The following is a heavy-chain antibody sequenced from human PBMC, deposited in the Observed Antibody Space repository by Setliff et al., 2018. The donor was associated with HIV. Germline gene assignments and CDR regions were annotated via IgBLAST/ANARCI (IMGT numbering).Heavy chain of an antibody. J-gene: IGHJ4*02. CDR2: IYSTFSGST. V-gene: IGHV4-61*09. CDR3: ARRPSSSSFDY. D-gene: IGHD6-6*01. Sequence: SETLSLTCTVSGGSISSGGYYWSWIRRPAGRGLEWIGHIYSTFSGSTDYNPSLKSRVTMSIDTSKNQFSLKLNSVTAADTAVYYCARRPSSSSFDYWGQGTLVTVSS. CDR1: GGSISSGGYY.